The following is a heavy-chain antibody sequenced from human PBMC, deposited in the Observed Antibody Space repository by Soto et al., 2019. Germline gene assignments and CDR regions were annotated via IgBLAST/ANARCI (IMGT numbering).Heavy chain of an antibody. CDR3: ARRCSGSYYDY. J-gene: IGHJ4*02. CDR1: GFTFSSYA. V-gene: IGHV3-23*01. CDR2: ISGSGDST. D-gene: IGHD1-26*01. Sequence: EVQLLESGGGLVQPGGSLRLSCAASGFTFSSYAMRWVRQAPVKGLEWVSAISGSGDSTYYADSVKGRFTISRDNSKNTLYLQMNSLRADDTAVYYCARRCSGSYYDYWGQGTLVTVSS.